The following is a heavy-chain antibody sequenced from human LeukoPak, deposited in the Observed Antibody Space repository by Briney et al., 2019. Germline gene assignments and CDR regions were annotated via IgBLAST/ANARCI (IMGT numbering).Heavy chain of an antibody. CDR2: INPNSGGT. Sequence: ASVKVSCKASGYTFTGYYMHWVRQAPGQGLEWMGWINPNSGGTNYAQKFQGRVTMTRDTSISIAYMELSRLRSDDTAVYYCARDSGERGSGSYLIAYWGQGTLVTVSS. V-gene: IGHV1-2*02. CDR3: ARDSGERGSGSYLIAY. J-gene: IGHJ4*02. CDR1: GYTFTGYY. D-gene: IGHD3-10*01.